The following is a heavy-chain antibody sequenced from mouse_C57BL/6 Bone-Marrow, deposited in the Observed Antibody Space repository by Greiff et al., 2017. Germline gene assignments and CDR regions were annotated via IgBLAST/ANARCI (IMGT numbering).Heavy chain of an antibody. V-gene: IGHV1-69*01. CDR2: INPNDGNT. J-gene: IGHJ4*01. Sequence: QVQLQQPGAELVMPGASVKLSCKASGYTFTSYCMHWVKQSPGQGLEWIGEINPNDGNTNYNQKFKGKSTLTVDKSSSTAYMQRSSLTSENSAVYYCARGEITMDYWGQGTSVTVSS. CDR1: GYTFTSYC. CDR3: ARGEITMDY. D-gene: IGHD2-4*01.